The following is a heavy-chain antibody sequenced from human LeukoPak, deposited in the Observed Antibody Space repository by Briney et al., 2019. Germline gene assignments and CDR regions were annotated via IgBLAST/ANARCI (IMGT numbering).Heavy chain of an antibody. D-gene: IGHD6-19*01. CDR1: GFTFSSYE. V-gene: IGHV3-74*01. CDR2: INSVGSST. CDR3: ARERTSGWDAFDF. Sequence: GGSLRLSCAASGFTFSSYEMKWVRQAPGKGLVWVSRINSVGSSTSYADSVKGRFTISRDNAKNTLYLQMNSLRAEDTAVYYCARERTSGWDAFDFWGQGTLVTVSS. J-gene: IGHJ4*02.